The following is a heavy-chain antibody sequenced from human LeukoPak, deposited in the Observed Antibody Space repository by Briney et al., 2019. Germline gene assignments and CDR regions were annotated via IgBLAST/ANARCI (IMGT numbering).Heavy chain of an antibody. D-gene: IGHD1-26*01. J-gene: IGHJ6*03. Sequence: ASVKVSCKASGYTFTSYGISWVRQATGQGLEWMGWMNPNSGNTGYAQKFQGRVTMTRNTSISTAYMELSSLRSEDTAVYYCARPGGWIVGATTSLGYYMDVWGKGTTVTVSS. CDR2: MNPNSGNT. V-gene: IGHV1-8*02. CDR3: ARPGGWIVGATTSLGYYMDV. CDR1: GYTFTSYG.